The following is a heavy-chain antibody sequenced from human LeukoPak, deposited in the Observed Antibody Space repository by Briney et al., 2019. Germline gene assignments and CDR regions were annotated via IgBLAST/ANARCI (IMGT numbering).Heavy chain of an antibody. J-gene: IGHJ4*02. V-gene: IGHV3-30*03. Sequence: GRSLRLSCAASGFTFSSYGMHWVRQAPGKGLEWVAVISYDGSDEYYVDSVKGRFTISRDNSKSTLYLQMNSLRADDTAVYYCASLHDIVVIPDATIDYWGQGTLVTVSS. CDR2: ISYDGSDE. CDR3: ASLHDIVVIPDATIDY. CDR1: GFTFSSYG. D-gene: IGHD2-2*01.